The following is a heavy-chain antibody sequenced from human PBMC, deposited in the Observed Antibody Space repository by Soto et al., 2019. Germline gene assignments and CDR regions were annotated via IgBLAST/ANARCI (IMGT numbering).Heavy chain of an antibody. V-gene: IGHV2-5*02. CDR1: GFSLSTSGVS. CDR2: IYWDDDK. Sequence: QITLKESGPTLVKPTQTLTLTCTFSGFSLSTSGVSVGWVRQPPGKALEWLAVIYWDDDKRYSPSLKNRLTXSKDTSKNQVVLSMTNMDPVDTATYYCAHRRTGMDVWGQGTTVTVSS. CDR3: AHRRTGMDV. J-gene: IGHJ6*02.